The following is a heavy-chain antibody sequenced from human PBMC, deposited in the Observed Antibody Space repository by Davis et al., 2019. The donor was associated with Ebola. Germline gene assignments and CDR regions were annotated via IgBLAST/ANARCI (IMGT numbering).Heavy chain of an antibody. Sequence: ASVKVSCKASGYTFTGYYMHWVRQAPGQGLEWMGWINPNSGDTKYAQKFQDRVTMTRDTSSSTAYMELRSLRSDDTAVYYCARDGAGTTAFDIWGQGTMVTVSS. V-gene: IGHV1-2*02. CDR2: INPNSGDT. J-gene: IGHJ3*02. D-gene: IGHD1-7*01. CDR1: GYTFTGYY. CDR3: ARDGAGTTAFDI.